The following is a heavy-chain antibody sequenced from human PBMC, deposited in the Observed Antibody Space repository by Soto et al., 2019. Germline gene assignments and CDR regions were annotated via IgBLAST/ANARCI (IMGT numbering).Heavy chain of an antibody. D-gene: IGHD3-22*01. CDR1: GFTFSSYA. Sequence: EVQLVESGGGLVKPGESLRLSCAASGFTFSSYAMSWVRQAPGKGLEWVSAISGSGGSTYYADSVKGRFTISRDNSKNTLYLQMNSLRAEDTAVYYCAKDPLTNYDSSGYYSDYWGQGTLVTVSS. V-gene: IGHV3-23*04. CDR2: ISGSGGST. CDR3: AKDPLTNYDSSGYYSDY. J-gene: IGHJ4*02.